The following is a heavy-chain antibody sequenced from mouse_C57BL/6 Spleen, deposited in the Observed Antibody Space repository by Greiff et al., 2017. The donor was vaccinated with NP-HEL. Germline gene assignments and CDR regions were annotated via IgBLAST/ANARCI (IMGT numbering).Heavy chain of an antibody. D-gene: IGHD2-2*01. CDR2: IRNKANGYTT. V-gene: IGHV7-3*01. J-gene: IGHJ4*01. CDR3: ARYGYHYAMDY. CDR1: GFTFTDYY. Sequence: EVKLVESGGGLVQPGGSLSLSCAASGFTFTDYYMSWVRQPPGKALEWLGFIRNKANGYTTEYSASVKGRFTISRDNSQSILYLQMNALRAEDSATYYCARYGYHYAMDYWGQGTSVTVSS.